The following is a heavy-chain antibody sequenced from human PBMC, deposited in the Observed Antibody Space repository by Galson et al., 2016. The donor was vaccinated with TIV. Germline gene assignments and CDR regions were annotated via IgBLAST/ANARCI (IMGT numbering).Heavy chain of an antibody. CDR1: GFTFTNAW. V-gene: IGHV3-15*01. CDR3: TNKRVFLEWLSFFHY. Sequence: SLRLSCAASGFTFTNAWMSWVRQAPGRGPEWVGRIKTNTDGGTTDYAAPVKGRFAILRDDSKNTLYLQMNSLKTEDTAVYYCTNKRVFLEWLSFFHYWGQGTLVTVSS. D-gene: IGHD3-3*01. J-gene: IGHJ4*02. CDR2: IKTNTDGGTT.